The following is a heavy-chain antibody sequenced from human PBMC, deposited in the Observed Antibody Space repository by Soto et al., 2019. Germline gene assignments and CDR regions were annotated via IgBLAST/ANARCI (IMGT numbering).Heavy chain of an antibody. CDR3: AHRPSGWYLFDY. CDR1: GFSLSTSGLG. D-gene: IGHD6-19*01. Sequence: QITLKESGPTLVRPTQTLTLTCTFSGFSLSTSGLGVGWIRQPPGKALEWLALIYWNDDKRYSPSLKARITNTKDTSKNQVVLTTTNMDPVDTATYYCAHRPSGWYLFDYWGQGTLVTVSS. CDR2: IYWNDDK. V-gene: IGHV2-5*01. J-gene: IGHJ4*02.